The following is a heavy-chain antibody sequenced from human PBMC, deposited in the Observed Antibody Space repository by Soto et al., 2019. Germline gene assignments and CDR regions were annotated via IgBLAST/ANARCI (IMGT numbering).Heavy chain of an antibody. CDR2: IYYTGST. V-gene: IGHV4-59*02. D-gene: IGHD3-10*01. J-gene: IGHJ5*02. Sequence: SETLSLTCTVSGGSVSSYYWSWIRQPPGKALEWIGYIYYTGSTNYNPSLKSRVTISVDTSKNQFSLKLTSVIAAETAGYYCARFSSSRDWFGNWFDPWGQGSLVTVSS. CDR1: GGSVSSYY. CDR3: ARFSSSRDWFGNWFDP.